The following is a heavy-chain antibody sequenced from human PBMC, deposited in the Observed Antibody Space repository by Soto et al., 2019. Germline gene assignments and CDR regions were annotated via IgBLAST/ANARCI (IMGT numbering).Heavy chain of an antibody. CDR1: GGSISSSSYY. CDR3: ARLHDILTGYYGFDF. CDR2: IYSSGST. V-gene: IGHV4-39*01. D-gene: IGHD3-9*01. J-gene: IGHJ4*02. Sequence: PSETLSLTCTVSGGSISSSSYYWGWIRQPPGKGLDWIGSIYSSGSTYYNPSLKSRVTMSVDTSKNQFSLQLSSVTAADTAVYYCARLHDILTGYYGFDFWGQGTLVTVSS.